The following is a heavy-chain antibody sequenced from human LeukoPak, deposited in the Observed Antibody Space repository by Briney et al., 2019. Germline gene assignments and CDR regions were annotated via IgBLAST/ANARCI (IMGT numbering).Heavy chain of an antibody. CDR3: ARDRAGRRSSWVEFDL. J-gene: IGHJ5*02. V-gene: IGHV3-53*05. CDR1: GYTVTSTH. D-gene: IGHD3-10*01. Sequence: GGSLRLTCTVSGYTVTSTHMDWVRQAPGKGPEWVALIYDDGGTVYADSVKGRFTISRDNSKNMVYLQMNSLRPEDSAVYYCARDRAGRRSSWVEFDLWGQGTLVTVSS. CDR2: IYDDGGT.